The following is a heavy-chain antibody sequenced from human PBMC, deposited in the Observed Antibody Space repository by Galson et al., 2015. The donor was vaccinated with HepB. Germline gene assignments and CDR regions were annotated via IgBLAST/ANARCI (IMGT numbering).Heavy chain of an antibody. CDR3: ASAPQPYSSGYSFDY. CDR2: IWYDGSNK. CDR1: GFTFSSYG. Sequence: SLRLSCAASGFTFSSYGMHWVRQAPGKGLEWVAVIWYDGSNKYSADSAKGRFSISRDNSKNTLYLQMNSLRAEDTAVYYCASAPQPYSSGYSFDYWGQGTLVTVSS. V-gene: IGHV3-33*08. D-gene: IGHD3-22*01. J-gene: IGHJ4*02.